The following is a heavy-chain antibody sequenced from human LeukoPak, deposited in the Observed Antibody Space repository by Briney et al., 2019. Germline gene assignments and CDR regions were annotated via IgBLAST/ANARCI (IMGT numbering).Heavy chain of an antibody. CDR3: ASNMRWLDAFDI. V-gene: IGHV1-18*01. Sequence: ASAKVSCKASGYTSTSYGISWVRQAPGQGLEWMGWVSAYNGNTNYAQKLQDRVTMTTETSTSTAYMELRSLRSDDTAVYYCASNMRWLDAFDIWGQGTMVTVSS. D-gene: IGHD5-24*01. J-gene: IGHJ3*02. CDR1: GYTSTSYG. CDR2: VSAYNGNT.